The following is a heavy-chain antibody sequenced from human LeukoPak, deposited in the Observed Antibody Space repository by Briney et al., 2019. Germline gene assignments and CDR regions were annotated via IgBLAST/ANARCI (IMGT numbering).Heavy chain of an antibody. J-gene: IGHJ3*02. CDR3: ARDTTSLYCSGGSCYSDAFDI. Sequence: PSETLSLTCTVSGGSISSSSYYWGWIRQPPGKGLEWIGSIYYSGSTYYNPSLKSRVTISVDTSKNQFSLKLSSVTAADTAVYYCARDTTSLYCSGGSCYSDAFDIWGQGTMVTVSS. D-gene: IGHD2-15*01. CDR2: IYYSGST. V-gene: IGHV4-39*02. CDR1: GGSISSSSYY.